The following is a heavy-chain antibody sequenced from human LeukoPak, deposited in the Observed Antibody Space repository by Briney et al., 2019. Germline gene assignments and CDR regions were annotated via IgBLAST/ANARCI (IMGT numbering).Heavy chain of an antibody. CDR1: GYTFTSYY. CDR2: INPSGGST. CDR3: ARDFWYYYDSSGYYYDY. D-gene: IGHD3-22*01. V-gene: IGHV1-46*01. Sequence: ASVKVSCKASGYTFTSYYMHWVRQAPGQGLEWMGIINPSGGSTSYAQKFQGRVTMTRDTSTSTVYMELSSLRSEDTAVHYCARDFWYYYDSSGYYYDYWGQGTLVTVSS. J-gene: IGHJ4*02.